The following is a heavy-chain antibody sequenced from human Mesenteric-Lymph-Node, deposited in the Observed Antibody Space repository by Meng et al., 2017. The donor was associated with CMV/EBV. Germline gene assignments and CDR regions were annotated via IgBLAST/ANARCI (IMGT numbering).Heavy chain of an antibody. Sequence: ASVKVSCKASGYTFTSYYIHWVRQAPGQGLEWMGIINPSGGATTYAQNFQGRITMTRDTSTSTVYMELSSLRSEDTAVYYCAKEAGFDYWGQGTLVTVSS. CDR1: GYTFTSYY. CDR3: AKEAGFDY. D-gene: IGHD6-19*01. CDR2: INPSGGAT. V-gene: IGHV1-46*01. J-gene: IGHJ4*02.